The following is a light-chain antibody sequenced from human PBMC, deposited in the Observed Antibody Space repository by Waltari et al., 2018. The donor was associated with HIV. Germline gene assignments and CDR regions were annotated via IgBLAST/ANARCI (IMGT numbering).Light chain of an antibody. J-gene: IGLJ2*01. CDR2: EVF. CDR1: TSDVGAYNY. Sequence: QSALTQPPSASGSPGPSVTISCTGKTSDVGAYNYVSWYQQHPGKAPKRMINEVFKRPTGVPDGFSGSKSGNTAALTVSGLQAEDGAEYCCTSYAGRNTLVFGGGTKLTVL. CDR3: TSYAGRNTLV. V-gene: IGLV2-8*01.